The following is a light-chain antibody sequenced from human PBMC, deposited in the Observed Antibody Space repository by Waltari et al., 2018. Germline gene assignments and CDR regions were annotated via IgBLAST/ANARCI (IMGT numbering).Light chain of an antibody. V-gene: IGKV2-28*01. CDR3: MQARQTPLT. J-gene: IGKJ5*01. CDR2: LGS. Sequence: DFLMIQSPLSLRVTPGESASISCTSSGSLLHSNGYNYLDWYLQKPGQSPQLLIFLGSNRASGVPDRFSGSGSGRDFTLKISKIEAEDVGVYYCMQARQTPLTFGQGTRLEIK. CDR1: GSLLHSNGYNY.